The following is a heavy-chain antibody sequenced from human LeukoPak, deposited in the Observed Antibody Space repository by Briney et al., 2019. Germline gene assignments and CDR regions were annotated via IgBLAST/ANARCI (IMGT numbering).Heavy chain of an antibody. CDR3: AREGRAVAGTGGFDYYYYYMDV. Sequence: SETLSLTCAVYGGSFSGYYWSWIRQPPGKGLEWLGEINHSRSTNYNPSLKSRVTISVDTSKNQFSLKLSSVTAADTAVYYCAREGRAVAGTGGFDYYYYYMDVWGKGTTVTISS. J-gene: IGHJ6*03. CDR1: GGSFSGYY. D-gene: IGHD6-19*01. V-gene: IGHV4-34*01. CDR2: INHSRST.